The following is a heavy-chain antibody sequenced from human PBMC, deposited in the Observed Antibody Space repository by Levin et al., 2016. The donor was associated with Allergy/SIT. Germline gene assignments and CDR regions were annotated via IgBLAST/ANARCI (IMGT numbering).Heavy chain of an antibody. D-gene: IGHD5-24*01. CDR3: ARHSPLRAMATVPDGFDL. CDR2: ISYSGSA. V-gene: IGHV4-39*01. J-gene: IGHJ3*01. CDR1: GDSVKSFSYY. Sequence: SETLSLTCSVSGDSVKSFSYYWAWIRQPPGQGLEWIGSISYSGSAYYNPSLNSRLSLSVDTSKNQFSLILTSLTAADTAVYYCARHSPLRAMATVPDGFDLWGQGTVVTVSS.